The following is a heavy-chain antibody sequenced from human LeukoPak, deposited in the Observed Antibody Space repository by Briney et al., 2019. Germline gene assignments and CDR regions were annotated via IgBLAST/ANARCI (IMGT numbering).Heavy chain of an antibody. J-gene: IGHJ6*02. V-gene: IGHV3-30*04. Sequence: GGSLRLSCAASGFTFSTYPMHWVRQAPGKGLGWVASISYDGSNKYYVDSVKGRFTISRDNSKNTLYLQIKSLRDEDKAVYYCARDRRKQQQERSGDYYYYYGMDVWGQGTTVTVSS. D-gene: IGHD6-13*01. CDR2: ISYDGSNK. CDR3: ARDRRKQQQERSGDYYYYYGMDV. CDR1: GFTFSTYP.